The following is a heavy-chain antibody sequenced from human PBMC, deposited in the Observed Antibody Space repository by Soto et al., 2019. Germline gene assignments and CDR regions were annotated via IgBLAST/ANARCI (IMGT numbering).Heavy chain of an antibody. CDR1: GFTFSSYG. CDR3: AKDGGTTYYYGMDV. D-gene: IGHD3-16*01. Sequence: QVQLVESGGGVVQPGRSLRLSCAASGFTFSSYGMHWVRQAPGKGLEWVAVISYDGSNKYYADSVKGRFTISRDNSKNTLYRQMNSLRAEDTAVYYCAKDGGTTYYYGMDVWGQGTTVTVSS. J-gene: IGHJ6*02. V-gene: IGHV3-30*18. CDR2: ISYDGSNK.